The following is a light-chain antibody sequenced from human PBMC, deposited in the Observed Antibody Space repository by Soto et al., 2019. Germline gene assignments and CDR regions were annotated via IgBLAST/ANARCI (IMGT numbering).Light chain of an antibody. CDR2: AAS. CDR3: QQSYNTPFT. CDR1: QSITTY. J-gene: IGKJ3*01. Sequence: EIQMTQSPSSLSASVGDTVTITCRASQSITTYLNWYQQKPGRAPKLLIYAASTLQIGVPSRFSGRGSGTDFTLTISSLQPEDFATYYCQQSYNTPFTFGPGTKLDIK. V-gene: IGKV1-39*01.